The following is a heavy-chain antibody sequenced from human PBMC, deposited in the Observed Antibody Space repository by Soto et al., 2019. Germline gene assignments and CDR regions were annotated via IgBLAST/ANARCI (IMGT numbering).Heavy chain of an antibody. CDR2: INHSGST. CDR3: ARASSWYLSGYFQH. CDR1: GGSFSGYY. D-gene: IGHD6-13*01. J-gene: IGHJ1*01. Sequence: QVQLQQWGAGLLKPSETLSLTCAVYGGSFSGYYWSWIRQPPGKGLEWIGEINHSGSTNYNPSLKRRVTISVDPSKNQFSLKLSSVTAADTAVYYCARASSWYLSGYFQHWGQGTLVTVSS. V-gene: IGHV4-34*01.